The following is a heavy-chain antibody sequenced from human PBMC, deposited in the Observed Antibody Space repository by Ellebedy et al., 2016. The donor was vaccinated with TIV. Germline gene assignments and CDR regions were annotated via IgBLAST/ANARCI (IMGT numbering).Heavy chain of an antibody. J-gene: IGHJ4*02. Sequence: GESLKISXAASGFTFSSYSMNWVRQAPGKGLEWVSYISSSSSTIYYADSVKGRFTISRDNAKNSLYLQMNSLRAEDTAVYYCARDLAWDIVVVPAAQIGTFDYWGQGTLVTVSS. CDR3: ARDLAWDIVVVPAAQIGTFDY. V-gene: IGHV3-48*04. CDR1: GFTFSSYS. D-gene: IGHD2-2*01. CDR2: ISSSSSTI.